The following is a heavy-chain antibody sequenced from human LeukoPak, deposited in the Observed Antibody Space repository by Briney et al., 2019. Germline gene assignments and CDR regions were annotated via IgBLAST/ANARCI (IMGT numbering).Heavy chain of an antibody. J-gene: IGHJ4*02. V-gene: IGHV3-30*02. CDR3: AKDQNYGDY. CDR2: IRYDGSNK. D-gene: IGHD3-16*01. Sequence: TGGSLRLSGAASGFSFSSYGMHWVRQAPGKGLEWVAFIRYDGSNKYYADSVKGRLTISRDNSKNTLYLQMNSLRGEDTAVYYSAKDQNYGDYWGQGTLVTVSS. CDR1: GFSFSSYG.